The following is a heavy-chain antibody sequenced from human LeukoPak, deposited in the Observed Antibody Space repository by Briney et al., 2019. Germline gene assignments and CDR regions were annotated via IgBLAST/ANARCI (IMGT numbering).Heavy chain of an antibody. CDR1: GFTFSSDW. J-gene: IGHJ3*02. CDR2: INSDGSTT. D-gene: IGHD1-26*01. V-gene: IGHV3-74*01. CDR3: GRISGATGGAFDI. Sequence: GGSLRLSCAASGFTFSSDWMHWVRQAPGKGLVWVSYINSDGSTTDYADSVKGRFTISRDNAKNTLYLQMSSLRPEDTAVYYCGRISGATGGAFDIWGQGTMVTVSS.